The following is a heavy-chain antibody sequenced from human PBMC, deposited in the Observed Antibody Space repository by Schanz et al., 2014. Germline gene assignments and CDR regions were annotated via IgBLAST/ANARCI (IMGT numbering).Heavy chain of an antibody. V-gene: IGHV3-11*01. CDR1: GFSFSDSF. Sequence: PGGSLRLSCVASGFSFSDSFMSWIRQTPEKGLEWIAFMSHSGGVIYYAESVRGRFFISRDNAKNSLYLQMKSLRVDDTAVYYCAREQTMFGVTYTDAYDVWGRGTMVTGSS. J-gene: IGHJ3*01. CDR3: AREQTMFGVTYTDAYDV. D-gene: IGHD3-3*01. CDR2: MSHSGGVI.